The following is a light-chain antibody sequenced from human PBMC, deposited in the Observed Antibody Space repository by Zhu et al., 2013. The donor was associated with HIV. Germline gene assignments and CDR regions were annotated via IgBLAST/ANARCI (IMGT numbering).Light chain of an antibody. V-gene: IGLV3-1*01. CDR3: QAWDSSTAV. CDR2: QDS. J-gene: IGLJ2*01. Sequence: SYELTQPPSLSVSPGQTASITCSGDKLGTKYACWYQQKPGQSPVLVIYQDSKRPSGIPERFSGSNSGNTATLTISGTQAMDEADYYCQAWDSSTAVFGGGTKLTVL. CDR1: KLGTKY.